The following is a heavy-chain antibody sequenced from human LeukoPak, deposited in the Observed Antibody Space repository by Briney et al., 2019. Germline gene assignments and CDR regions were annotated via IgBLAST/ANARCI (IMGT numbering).Heavy chain of an antibody. CDR1: GGSISTYY. CDR3: ARHLRGLSGRNAFDI. Sequence: SETLSLTCTVSGGSISTYYWSWIRQPPGKGLEWIGYINYSGSTNYSPSLKSRVTISVDTSKNRFSLKLSSVTAADTAVYYCARHLRGLSGRNAFDIWGQGTMVTVSS. V-gene: IGHV4-59*01. J-gene: IGHJ3*02. D-gene: IGHD3-10*01. CDR2: INYSGST.